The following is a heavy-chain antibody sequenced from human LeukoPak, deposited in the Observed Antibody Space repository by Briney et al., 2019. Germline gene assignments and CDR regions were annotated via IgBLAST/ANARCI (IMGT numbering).Heavy chain of an antibody. CDR1: GFTFSSYS. CDR2: ISSSSSYI. J-gene: IGHJ3*02. Sequence: NSGGSLRLSCAASGFTFSSYSMNWVRQAPGKGLEWVSSISSSSSYIYYADSVKGRFTISRDNAKNSLYLQMNSLRAEDTAVYYCAREPGIRGYYDPDAFDIWGQGTMVTVSS. CDR3: AREPGIRGYYDPDAFDI. D-gene: IGHD3-22*01. V-gene: IGHV3-21*01.